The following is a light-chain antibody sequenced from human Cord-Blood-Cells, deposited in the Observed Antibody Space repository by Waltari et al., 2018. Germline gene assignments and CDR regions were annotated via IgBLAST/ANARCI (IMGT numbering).Light chain of an antibody. CDR3: QQYNSYSPYT. V-gene: IGKV1-5*01. J-gene: IGKJ2*01. CDR2: DAS. Sequence: DIQMTQSPSTLSASVGDRVTITCRASQSISSWLAWYQQKPGKAPKLLSYDASSLESGVPSRFSGSGSGTEFTLTISSLQPDDFATYYYQQYNSYSPYTFGQGTKLEIK. CDR1: QSISSW.